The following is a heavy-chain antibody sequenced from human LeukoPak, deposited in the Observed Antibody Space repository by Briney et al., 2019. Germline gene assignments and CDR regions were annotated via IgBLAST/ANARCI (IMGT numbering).Heavy chain of an antibody. J-gene: IGHJ4*02. Sequence: GGSLRLSCAASGFTFSSYWMNWVRQAPGKGLEWVASIRQDGVEKSYVDSVKGRFIISRDSAKNSLYLQMSSLRAEDTAVYYCARDGTAAGLYFDFWGQGTLVTVSS. CDR2: IRQDGVEK. D-gene: IGHD6-13*01. CDR3: ARDGTAAGLYFDF. CDR1: GFTFSSYW. V-gene: IGHV3-7*01.